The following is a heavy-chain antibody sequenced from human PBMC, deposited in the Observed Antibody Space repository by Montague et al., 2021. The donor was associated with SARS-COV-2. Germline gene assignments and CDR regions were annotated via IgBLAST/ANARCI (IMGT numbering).Heavy chain of an antibody. CDR1: GDSITSGGYF. V-gene: IGHV4-31*03. J-gene: IGHJ4*02. CDR2: ISYSGST. CDR3: AASGRRGYSNPFHH. D-gene: IGHD4-11*01. Sequence: TLSLTCTVSGDSITSGGYFWNWIRQHPGKGLEYIGAISYSGSTXYNPSLTSRVSIPMDTSKNAFSLSLHSVTAADTAVYFCAASGRRGYSNPFHHCGRGSLVTVSS.